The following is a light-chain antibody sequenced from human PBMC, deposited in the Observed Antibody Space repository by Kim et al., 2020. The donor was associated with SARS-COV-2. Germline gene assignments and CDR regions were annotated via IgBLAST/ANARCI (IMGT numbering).Light chain of an antibody. V-gene: IGLV3-19*01. J-gene: IGLJ2*01. Sequence: SSELTQDPALSVALGQTVRITCQGDCLRSYYATWYQQKPRQAPVLVIYGRNNRPSGIPDRFSGSASGNTASLTISGAQAEDEADFYCQSRDSGGNVVFGGGTQLTVL. CDR3: QSRDSGGNVV. CDR1: CLRSYY. CDR2: GRN.